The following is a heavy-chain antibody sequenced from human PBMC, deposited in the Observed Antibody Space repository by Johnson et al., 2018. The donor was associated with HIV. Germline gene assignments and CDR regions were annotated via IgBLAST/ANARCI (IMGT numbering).Heavy chain of an antibody. J-gene: IGHJ3*01. CDR3: ARAPRWSQTFDL. CDR2: IGTAGDT. Sequence: VQLVESGGGLVKPGGSLRLSCAASGFTFDDHGMSWVRQGPGTGLEWVSAIGTAGDTYYPGSVKGRFTISRENAKNSLYLQMNSLRAEDTALYYCARAPRWSQTFDLWGQGTMVTVSS. V-gene: IGHV3-13*01. D-gene: IGHD2-15*01. CDR1: GFTFDDHG.